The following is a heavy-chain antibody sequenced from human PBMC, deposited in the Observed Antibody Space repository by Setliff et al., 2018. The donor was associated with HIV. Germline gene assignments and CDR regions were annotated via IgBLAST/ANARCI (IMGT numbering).Heavy chain of an antibody. J-gene: IGHJ4*02. V-gene: IGHV4-61*09. CDR3: ASGEPYYYDSTGYSGNYFDY. CDR1: GGSINRGTYY. CDR2: IYITGDT. D-gene: IGHD3-22*01. Sequence: SETLSLTCSVSGGSINRGTYYWTWIRQSAGKGLEWIGHIYITGDTDYNPSLKSRVTISVDTSKNQFSLTLTSVTATDTAVYYCASGEPYYYDSTGYSGNYFDYWGQGTLVTVSS.